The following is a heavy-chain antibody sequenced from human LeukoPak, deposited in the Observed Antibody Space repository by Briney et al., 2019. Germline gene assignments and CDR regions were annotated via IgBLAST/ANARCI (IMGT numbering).Heavy chain of an antibody. V-gene: IGHV3-23*01. CDR3: AKDNGSGSSYYYMDV. J-gene: IGHJ6*03. Sequence: PGGSLRLSCVAAGFTFSSYAMTWVRQAPGKGLGWVSTIIGSGAGTYYADSVKGRFTISRDNSKNTLSVQMNSLRAEDTAVYYCAKDNGSGSSYYYMDVWGKGTTVTVSS. D-gene: IGHD1-26*01. CDR1: GFTFSSYA. CDR2: IIGSGAGT.